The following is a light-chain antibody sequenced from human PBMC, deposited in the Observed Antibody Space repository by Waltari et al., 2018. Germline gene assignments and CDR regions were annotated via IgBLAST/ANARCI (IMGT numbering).Light chain of an antibody. CDR2: GTS. V-gene: IGKV3-20*01. CDR1: QTISSIS. Sequence: EIVLTQSQGTLSLSSGAGAALSCRANQTISSISLTWYQQKPGQAPSLLIYGTSSRATGIPDRFSGSGSGTDFTLTIRRLDPEDFAVYYCQQYDGSTVTFGGGTKVEVK. CDR3: QQYDGSTVT. J-gene: IGKJ4*01.